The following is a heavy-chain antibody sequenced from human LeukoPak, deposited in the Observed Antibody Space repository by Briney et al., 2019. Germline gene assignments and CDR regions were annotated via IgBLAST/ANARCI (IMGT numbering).Heavy chain of an antibody. CDR2: INPSGGST. J-gene: IGHJ6*02. V-gene: IGHV1-46*01. D-gene: IGHD1-1*01. CDR1: GYTFTSYF. Sequence: ASVKVSCKASGYTFTSYFMHWVRQAPGQGLEWMGIINPSGGSTSYAQKFQGRVTMTRDTSTSTVYMELSSLRLEDTAVYYCARDNYPYGLDVWGQGTTVTVSS. CDR3: ARDNYPYGLDV.